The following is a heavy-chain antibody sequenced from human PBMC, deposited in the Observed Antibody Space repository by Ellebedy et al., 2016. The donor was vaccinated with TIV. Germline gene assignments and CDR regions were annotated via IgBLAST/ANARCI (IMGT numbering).Heavy chain of an antibody. CDR3: ARAPDSSGYSVDY. Sequence: AASVKVSCKASGYTFTSYDINWVRQATGQGLEWMGWMNPNSGNTGYAQNLQGRVTMTRDTSTTTVYMELSSLRSEDTAVYYCARAPDSSGYSVDYWGQGTLVTVSS. CDR1: GYTFTSYD. CDR2: MNPNSGNT. V-gene: IGHV1-8*01. J-gene: IGHJ4*02. D-gene: IGHD3-22*01.